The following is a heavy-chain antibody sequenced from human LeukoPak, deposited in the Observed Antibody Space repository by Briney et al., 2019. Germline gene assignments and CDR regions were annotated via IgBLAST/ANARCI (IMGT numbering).Heavy chain of an antibody. J-gene: IGHJ6*02. D-gene: IGHD2-8*01. V-gene: IGHV3-7*01. Sequence: GGSLRLSCAASGFTFSSYWMSWVRQAPGKGLEWVANIKRDGSEKYYVDSVKGRFTISRDNAKNSLYLQMNSLRAEDTAVYYCARVDCTNGVCPYYYYYGMDVWGQGTTVTVSS. CDR1: GFTFSSYW. CDR3: ARVDCTNGVCPYYYYYGMDV. CDR2: IKRDGSEK.